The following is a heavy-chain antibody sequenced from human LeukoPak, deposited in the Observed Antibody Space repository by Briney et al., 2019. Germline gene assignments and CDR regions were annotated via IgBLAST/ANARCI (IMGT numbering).Heavy chain of an antibody. D-gene: IGHD6-19*01. J-gene: IGHJ3*02. CDR1: GFTFSSYS. CDR3: ARGRSSSGWSPIHDAFDI. CDR2: ISSSSSYI. Sequence: GGSLRLSCAASGFTFSSYSMNWVRQAPGKGLEWVSSISSSSSYIYYADSVKGRFTISRDNAKNSLYLQMNSLRAEDTAVYYCARGRSSSGWSPIHDAFDIWGQGTMVTVSS. V-gene: IGHV3-21*01.